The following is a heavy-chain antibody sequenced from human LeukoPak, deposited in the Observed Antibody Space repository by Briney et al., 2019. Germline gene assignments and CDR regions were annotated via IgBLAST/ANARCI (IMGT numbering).Heavy chain of an antibody. D-gene: IGHD7-27*01. J-gene: IGHJ4*02. V-gene: IGHV4-39*01. CDR2: IYYSGST. CDR3: ARQTTGDGDY. Sequence: SETLSLTCTVSGGSISSSSYYWGWIRQPPGKGLEWIGNIYYSGSTYYNPSLKSRVTISVDTSKNHFSLKLSSVTAADTAEYYCARQTTGDGDYWGQGTLVTVSS. CDR1: GGSISSSSYY.